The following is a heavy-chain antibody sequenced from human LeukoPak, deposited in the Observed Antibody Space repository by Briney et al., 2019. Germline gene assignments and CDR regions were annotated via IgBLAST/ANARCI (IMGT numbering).Heavy chain of an antibody. CDR3: ARLLYYYGSGSAFDY. Sequence: GGSLRLSCAASGFTFSSYEMNWVRQAPGEGLEWVSYISSSGSTIYYADSVKGRFTISRDNAKNSLYLRMNSLRAEDTAVYYCARLLYYYGSGSAFDYWGQGTLVTVSS. D-gene: IGHD3-10*01. CDR2: ISSSGSTI. V-gene: IGHV3-48*03. CDR1: GFTFSSYE. J-gene: IGHJ4*02.